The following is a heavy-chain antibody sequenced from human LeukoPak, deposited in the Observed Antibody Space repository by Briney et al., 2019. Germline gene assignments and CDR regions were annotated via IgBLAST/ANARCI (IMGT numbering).Heavy chain of an antibody. Sequence: SETLSLTCTVSGGSISSGPYYWIWIRQHPGKGLEWIGYITYSGNTYYYPALNSRVTVSLDTSKTQFSLKLSSVTAADTAVYYCARDRSGQLTWGQGTLVTVSS. CDR3: ARDRSGQLT. D-gene: IGHD2-2*01. CDR1: GGSISSGPYY. CDR2: ITYSGNT. V-gene: IGHV4-31*03. J-gene: IGHJ5*02.